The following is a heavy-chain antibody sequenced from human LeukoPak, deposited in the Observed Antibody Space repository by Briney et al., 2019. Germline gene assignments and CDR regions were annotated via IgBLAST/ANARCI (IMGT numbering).Heavy chain of an antibody. D-gene: IGHD3-10*01. CDR1: GYSISSGYY. V-gene: IGHV4-38-2*01. CDR3: ARGRGGSSPHYLDV. CDR2: INHSGST. Sequence: SETLSLTCAVSGYSISSGYYWGWIRQPPGKGLEWIGEINHSGSTNYNPSLKSRVIISVDTSRNQFSLKLSSVTAADTSVYYCARGRGGSSPHYLDVWGKGTTVTVSS. J-gene: IGHJ6*03.